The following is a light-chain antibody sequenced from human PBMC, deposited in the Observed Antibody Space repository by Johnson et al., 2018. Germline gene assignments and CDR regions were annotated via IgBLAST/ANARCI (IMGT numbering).Light chain of an antibody. Sequence: QSVLTQPPSVSAAPGQKVTISCSGSSSNIGNNYVSWYQQLPGTAPKLLIYENNKRPSGITDRLSGSKSGTSATLGITGLQTGDEADYYCGTWDSSLSAGNGFGTGTKVTVL. CDR3: GTWDSSLSAGNG. J-gene: IGLJ1*01. CDR2: ENN. V-gene: IGLV1-51*02. CDR1: SSNIGNNY.